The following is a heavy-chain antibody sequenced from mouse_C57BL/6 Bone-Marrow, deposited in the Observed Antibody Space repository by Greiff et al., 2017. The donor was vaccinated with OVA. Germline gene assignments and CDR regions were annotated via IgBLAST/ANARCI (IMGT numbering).Heavy chain of an antibody. J-gene: IGHJ3*01. CDR3: AREGSPYGSSSAWFAY. V-gene: IGHV1-50*01. CDR1: GYTFTSYW. CDR2: IDPSDSYT. Sequence: VQLQQPGAELVKPGASVKLSCKASGYTFTSYWMQWVKQRPGQGLEWIGAIDPSDSYTNYNQKFKGKATLTVDTSSSTAYMQLSSLTAEDSAVYYCAREGSPYGSSSAWFAYWGQGTLVTVSA. D-gene: IGHD1-1*01.